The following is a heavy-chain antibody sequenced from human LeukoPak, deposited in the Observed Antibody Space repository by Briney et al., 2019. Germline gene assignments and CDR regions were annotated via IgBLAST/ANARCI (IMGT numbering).Heavy chain of an antibody. CDR3: ARDSSSSWYSVDY. CDR1: GYTFTGYY. Sequence: ASVKVSCKASGYTFTGYYMHWVRQAPGHGLEWMGIINPSGGSTSYAQKFQGRVTMTRDMSTSTVYMELSSLRSEDTAVYYCARDSSSSWYSVDYWGQGTLVTVSS. CDR2: INPSGGST. D-gene: IGHD6-13*01. V-gene: IGHV1-46*01. J-gene: IGHJ4*02.